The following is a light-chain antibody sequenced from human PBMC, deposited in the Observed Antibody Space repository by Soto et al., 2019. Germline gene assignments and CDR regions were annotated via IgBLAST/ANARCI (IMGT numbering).Light chain of an antibody. J-gene: IGLJ2*01. Sequence: QSVLTHPASVSGSPGQSITISCTGTSSDVGGYNYVSWYQQHSGKAPKLMIYDVSNRPSGVSNRFSGSKSGNTASLTISGLQAEDEADYYCSSYTSSSTLLFGGGTKLTVL. CDR3: SSYTSSSTLL. V-gene: IGLV2-14*01. CDR2: DVS. CDR1: SSDVGGYNY.